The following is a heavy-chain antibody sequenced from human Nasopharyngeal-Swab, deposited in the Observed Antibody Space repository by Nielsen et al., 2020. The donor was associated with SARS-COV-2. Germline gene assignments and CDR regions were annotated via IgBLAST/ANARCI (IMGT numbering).Heavy chain of an antibody. CDR2: ISSSSSYI. J-gene: IGHJ6*02. CDR1: GFTFKNYN. Sequence: GGSLRLSCAASGFTFKNYNFNWVRQAPGKGLEWVSFISSSSSYIYYADSVKGRFTISRDNAKNSLYLQMNSLRAEDTAVYYCARDGLDYDFWSAYFMDVWGQGTTVTVSS. CDR3: ARDGLDYDFWSAYFMDV. V-gene: IGHV3-21*01. D-gene: IGHD3-3*01.